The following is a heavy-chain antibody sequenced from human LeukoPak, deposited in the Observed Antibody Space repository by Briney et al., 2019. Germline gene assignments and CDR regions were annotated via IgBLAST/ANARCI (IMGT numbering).Heavy chain of an antibody. CDR3: ARGGMVRDRRHFQFDH. Sequence: VASVKVSCKASGYTFTGYYMHWVRQAPGQGLEWMVIINPNGGSTIYAQKFQGRVTMTRDTSTSTVYMDLTSLRSEDTAVYYCARGGMVRDRRHFQFDHWGQGTLVTVSS. D-gene: IGHD3-10*01. CDR2: INPNGGST. V-gene: IGHV1-46*01. CDR1: GYTFTGYY. J-gene: IGHJ4*02.